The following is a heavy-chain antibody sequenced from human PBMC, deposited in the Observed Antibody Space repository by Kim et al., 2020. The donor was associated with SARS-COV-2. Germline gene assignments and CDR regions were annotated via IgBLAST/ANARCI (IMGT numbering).Heavy chain of an antibody. Sequence: SETLSLTCAVYGGSFSGYYWSWIRQPPGKGLEWIGEINHSGSTNYNPSLKSRVTISVDTSKNQFSLKLSSVTAADTAVYYCARGQIIAARRNYYYYYGMDVWGQGTTVTVSS. D-gene: IGHD6-6*01. CDR2: INHSGST. CDR3: ARGQIIAARRNYYYYYGMDV. CDR1: GGSFSGYY. V-gene: IGHV4-34*01. J-gene: IGHJ6*02.